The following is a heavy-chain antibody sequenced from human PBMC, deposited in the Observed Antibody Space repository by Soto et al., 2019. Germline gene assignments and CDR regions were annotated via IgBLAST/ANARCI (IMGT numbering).Heavy chain of an antibody. CDR3: ARDGTTTVVTDDAFDI. J-gene: IGHJ3*02. CDR2: ISSSSSYI. Sequence: GGSLRLSCAASGFTFSSYSMNWVRQAPGKGLEWVSSISSSSSYIYYADSVKGRFTISRDNAKNSLYLQMNSLRAEDTALYYCARDGTTTVVTDDAFDIWGQGTMVTVSS. D-gene: IGHD4-17*01. V-gene: IGHV3-21*01. CDR1: GFTFSSYS.